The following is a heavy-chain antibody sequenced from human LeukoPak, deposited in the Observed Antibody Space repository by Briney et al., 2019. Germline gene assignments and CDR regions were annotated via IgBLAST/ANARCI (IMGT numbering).Heavy chain of an antibody. CDR2: IYTSGST. V-gene: IGHV4-4*07. Sequence: SETLSLTCTVSGGSISSYYWSWIRQPAGKGLEWIGRIYTSGSTNYNPSLKSRVTMSVDTSKNQFSLKLSSVTAADTAVYYCAREFNDFWSGYQEYYFGYWGQGTLVTVSS. J-gene: IGHJ4*02. CDR1: GGSISSYY. D-gene: IGHD3-3*01. CDR3: AREFNDFWSGYQEYYFGY.